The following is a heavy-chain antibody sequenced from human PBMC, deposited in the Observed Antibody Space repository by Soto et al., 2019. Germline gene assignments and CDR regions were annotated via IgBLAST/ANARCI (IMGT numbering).Heavy chain of an antibody. CDR1: GFTFSSYG. D-gene: IGHD2-15*01. CDR2: ISYDGSNK. V-gene: IGHV3-30*18. Sequence: QVQLVESGGGVVQPGRSLRLSCAASGFTFSSYGMHWVRQAPGKGLEWVAVISYDGSNKYYADSVKGRFTISRDNSKNKLYLQMNSLRAEDTAVYYCAKPRQITSLLLYYFDYWGQGTLVTVSS. J-gene: IGHJ4*02. CDR3: AKPRQITSLLLYYFDY.